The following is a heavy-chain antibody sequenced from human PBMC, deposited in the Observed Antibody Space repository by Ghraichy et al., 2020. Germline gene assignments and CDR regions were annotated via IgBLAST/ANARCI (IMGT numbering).Heavy chain of an antibody. Sequence: GSLRLSCAASGFTFSSYWMSWVRQAPGKGLEWVASIKQDGSEKYYVDSVKGRFTISRDNAKSSLYLQMNSLRGEDTTVYYCARPKGGYYYNYGMVVWGQGTTVTVSS. J-gene: IGHJ6*02. V-gene: IGHV3-7*01. CDR3: ARPKGGYYYNYGMVV. CDR2: IKQDGSEK. CDR1: GFTFSSYW. D-gene: IGHD3-16*01.